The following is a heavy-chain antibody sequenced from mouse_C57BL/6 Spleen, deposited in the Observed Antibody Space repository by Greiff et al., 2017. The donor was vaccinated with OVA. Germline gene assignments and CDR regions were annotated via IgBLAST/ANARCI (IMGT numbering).Heavy chain of an antibody. Sequence: VKLQQPGAELVKPGASVKMSCKASGYTFTSYWITWVKQRPGQGLEWIGDIYPGSGSTNYNEKFKSKATLTVDTSSSTAYMQLSSLTSEDSAVYYCARPIDTTVVAPMDYWGQGTSVTVSS. D-gene: IGHD1-1*01. J-gene: IGHJ4*01. CDR2: IYPGSGST. CDR1: GYTFTSYW. V-gene: IGHV1-55*01. CDR3: ARPIDTTVVAPMDY.